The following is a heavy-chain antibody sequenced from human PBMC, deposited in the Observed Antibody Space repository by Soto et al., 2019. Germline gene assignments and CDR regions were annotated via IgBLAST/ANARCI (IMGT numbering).Heavy chain of an antibody. J-gene: IGHJ5*02. CDR2: INHSGST. D-gene: IGHD6-13*01. CDR1: GGSFSGYY. V-gene: IGHV4-34*01. CDR3: ARPRQQLVRNGWFDP. Sequence: SETLSLTCAVYGGSFSGYYWSWIRQPPGKGLEWIGEINHSGSTNYNPSLKSRVTISVDTSKNQFSLKLSSVTAADTAVYYCARPRQQLVRNGWFDPWGQGTLVTVSS.